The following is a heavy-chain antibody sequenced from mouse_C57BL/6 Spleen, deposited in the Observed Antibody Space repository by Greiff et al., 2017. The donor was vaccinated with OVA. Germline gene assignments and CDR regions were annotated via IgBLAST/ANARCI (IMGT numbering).Heavy chain of an antibody. V-gene: IGHV1-52*01. J-gene: IGHJ4*01. CDR1: GYTFTSYW. D-gene: IGHD1-1*01. Sequence: QVQLQQPGAELVRPGSSVKLSCKASGYTFTSYWMHWVKQRPIQGLEWIGNIDPSDSETHYNQKFKDKATLTVDKSSSTAYMQLSSLTSEDSAVYYCARMDYYGSSYVTGYYAMDYWGQGTSVTVSS. CDR2: IDPSDSET. CDR3: ARMDYYGSSYVTGYYAMDY.